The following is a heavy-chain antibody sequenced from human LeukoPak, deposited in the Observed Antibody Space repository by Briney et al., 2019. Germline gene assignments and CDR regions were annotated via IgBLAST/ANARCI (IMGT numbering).Heavy chain of an antibody. CDR3: AGGGPEDIVVVPAAHAFDI. D-gene: IGHD2-2*01. Sequence: ASVKVSCKASGYTFTGYYTHWVRQAPGQGLEWMGWINPNSGGTNYAQKFQGRVTMTRDTSISTAYMELSRLRSDDTAVYYCAGGGPEDIVVVPAAHAFDIWGQGTMVTVSS. J-gene: IGHJ3*02. V-gene: IGHV1-2*02. CDR2: INPNSGGT. CDR1: GYTFTGYY.